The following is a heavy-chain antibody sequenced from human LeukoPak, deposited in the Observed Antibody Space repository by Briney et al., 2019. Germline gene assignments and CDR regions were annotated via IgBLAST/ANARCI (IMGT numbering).Heavy chain of an antibody. CDR2: ISWNSGSI. V-gene: IGHV3-9*01. CDR3: ARDPFQADDYNSGPFDY. CDR1: GFTFDDYA. D-gene: IGHD5-24*01. Sequence: GGSLRLSCAASGFTFDDYAMHWVRQAPGKGLEWVSSISWNSGSIGYADSVKGRFTISRDNAKNSLYLQMNSLRAEDTAMYYCARDPFQADDYNSGPFDYWGQGTLVTVSS. J-gene: IGHJ4*02.